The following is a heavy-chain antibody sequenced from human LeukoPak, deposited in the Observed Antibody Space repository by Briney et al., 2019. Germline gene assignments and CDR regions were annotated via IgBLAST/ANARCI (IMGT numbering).Heavy chain of an antibody. CDR2: ISGSGGRT. V-gene: IGHV3-23*01. Sequence: GGSLRLSCAASGFTFSSYALSWVRQAPGKGLEWVSAISGSGGRTYYADSVKGRFTISRDNSKNTLYLQMNSLRVEDTAVYYCARDLVLLWFGELSDAFDIWGQGTMVTVSS. CDR3: ARDLVLLWFGELSDAFDI. J-gene: IGHJ3*02. CDR1: GFTFSSYA. D-gene: IGHD3-10*01.